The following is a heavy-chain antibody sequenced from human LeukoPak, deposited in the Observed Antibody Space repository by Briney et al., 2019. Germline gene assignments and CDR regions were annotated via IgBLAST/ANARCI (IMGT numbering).Heavy chain of an antibody. Sequence: GSLRLSCAASGFTFSAYAMSWVRQPPGKGLEWIGEINHSGSTNYNPSLKSRVTISVDTSKNQFSLKLSSVTAADTAVYYCARGFVRSSSWYQGPRWFDPWGQGTLVTVSS. CDR3: ARGFVRSSSWYQGPRWFDP. D-gene: IGHD6-13*01. CDR1: GFTFSAYA. V-gene: IGHV4-34*01. J-gene: IGHJ5*02. CDR2: INHSGST.